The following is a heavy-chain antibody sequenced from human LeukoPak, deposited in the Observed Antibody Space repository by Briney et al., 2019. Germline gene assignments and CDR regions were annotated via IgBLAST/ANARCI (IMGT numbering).Heavy chain of an antibody. Sequence: PSETLSLTCTVPGGSISSYYWSWIRQPAGKGLEWIGRIYSSGSTNYNPSLKSRVTMSVDTSKNQFSLKLSSVTAADTAVYYCARDYSSGYYPNWFDPWGQGTLVTVS. CDR1: GGSISSYY. CDR2: IYSSGST. CDR3: ARDYSSGYYPNWFDP. V-gene: IGHV4-4*07. J-gene: IGHJ5*02. D-gene: IGHD3-22*01.